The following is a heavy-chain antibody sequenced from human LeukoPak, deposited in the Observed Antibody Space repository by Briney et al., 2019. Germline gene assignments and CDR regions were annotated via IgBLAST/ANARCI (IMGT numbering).Heavy chain of an antibody. D-gene: IGHD3-22*01. CDR2: IYYSGST. CDR3: AREGYYDNSGYLFWV. CDR1: GGSISNYY. J-gene: IGHJ3*01. V-gene: IGHV4-59*01. Sequence: SETLSLTCTVSGGSISNYYWSWIRQPPGKGLEWIGYIYYSGSTNYNPSLKSRVTISVDTSKNQFSLKLSSVTPADTAVYYCAREGYYDNSGYLFWVWGQGTVVTVSS.